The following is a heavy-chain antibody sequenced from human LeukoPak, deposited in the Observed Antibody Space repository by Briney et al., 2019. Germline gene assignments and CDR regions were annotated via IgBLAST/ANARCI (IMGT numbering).Heavy chain of an antibody. CDR2: ISGSGGST. CDR1: GFTFSSYA. D-gene: IGHD6-19*01. CDR3: ARGHSSGWYGAY. Sequence: GGSLRLSCAASGFTFSSYAMSWVRQAPGKGLEWVSAISGSGGSTYYADSVKGRFTISGDNSKNTLYLQMNSLRAEDTAVYYCARGHSSGWYGAYWGQGTLVTVSS. V-gene: IGHV3-23*01. J-gene: IGHJ4*02.